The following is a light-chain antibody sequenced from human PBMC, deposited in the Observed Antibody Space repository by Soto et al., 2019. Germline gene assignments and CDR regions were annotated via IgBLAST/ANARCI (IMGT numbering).Light chain of an antibody. CDR2: EVS. CDR1: SSDVGGYNY. CDR3: SSYAGRNNFEGV. V-gene: IGLV2-8*01. Sequence: QSALTQPPSASGSPGQSVTISCTGTSSDVGGYNYVSWYQQHPGKAPKLMIYEVSKRPSGVPDRFSGSKSGNTASLTVSGLQAEDEADYYYSSYAGRNNFEGVFGGGTKLTVL. J-gene: IGLJ2*01.